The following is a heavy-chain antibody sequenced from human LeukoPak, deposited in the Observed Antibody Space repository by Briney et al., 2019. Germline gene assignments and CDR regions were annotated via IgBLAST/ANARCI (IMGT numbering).Heavy chain of an antibody. Sequence: GGSLRLSCAASGFTFSSYSMNWVRQAPGKGLEWVSSISSSSSYIYYADSVKGRFTISRDNAKNSLYLQMNSLRAEDTAVYYCARDPPLDYYMDVWGKGTTVTVSS. D-gene: IGHD3-3*02. V-gene: IGHV3-21*01. CDR1: GFTFSSYS. CDR2: ISSSSSYI. J-gene: IGHJ6*03. CDR3: ARDPPLDYYMDV.